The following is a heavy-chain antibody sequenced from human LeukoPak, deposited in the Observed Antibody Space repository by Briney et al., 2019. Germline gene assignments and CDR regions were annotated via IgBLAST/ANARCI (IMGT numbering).Heavy chain of an antibody. CDR3: ARGGYYYGSGSPPHFDY. J-gene: IGHJ4*02. V-gene: IGHV1-2*06. D-gene: IGHD3-10*01. CDR1: GYTFTGYY. CDR2: INPNSGGT. Sequence: ASVKVSCKASGYTFTGYYMHWVRQAPGQGLERMGRINPNSGGTNYAQKFQGRVTMTRDTSISTAYMELSRLRYDDTAVYYCARGGYYYGSGSPPHFDYWGQGTLVTVSS.